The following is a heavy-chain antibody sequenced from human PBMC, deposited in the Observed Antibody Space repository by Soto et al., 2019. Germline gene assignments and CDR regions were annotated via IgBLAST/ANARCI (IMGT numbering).Heavy chain of an antibody. J-gene: IGHJ5*02. CDR1: GFTFTSSA. D-gene: IGHD4-4*01. CDR2: IVVGSGNT. V-gene: IGHV1-58*01. CDR3: AADPDSNYNWFDP. Sequence: ASVKVSCKASGFTFTSSAVQWVRQARGQRLEWVGWIVVGSGNTNYAQKFQERVTITRDMSTSTAYMELSSLRSEDTAVYYCAADPDSNYNWFDPWGQGNLVTVSS.